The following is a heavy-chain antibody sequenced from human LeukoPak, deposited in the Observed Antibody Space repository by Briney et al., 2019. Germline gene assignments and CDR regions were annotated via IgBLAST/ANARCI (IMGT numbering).Heavy chain of an antibody. Sequence: PGGSLRLSCAASGFTFSIHGMNWVRQGPGKGLEWVSGITGSGGSTYYEDSVKGRFTIPRDNSKNTLYLQMNSLRAEDTAVYYCAKRIQSAMATGYWGQGTLVTVSS. V-gene: IGHV3-23*01. D-gene: IGHD5-18*01. CDR1: GFTFSIHG. J-gene: IGHJ4*02. CDR3: AKRIQSAMATGY. CDR2: ITGSGGST.